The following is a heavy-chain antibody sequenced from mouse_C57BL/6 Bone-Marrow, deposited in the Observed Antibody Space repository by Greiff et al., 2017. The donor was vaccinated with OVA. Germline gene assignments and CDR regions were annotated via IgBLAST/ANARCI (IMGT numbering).Heavy chain of an antibody. CDR1: GYAFSSSW. J-gene: IGHJ2*01. V-gene: IGHV1-82*01. CDR3: ARGAMVTTMY. Sequence: QVQLKESRPELVKPGASVKISCKASGYAFSSSWMNWVKQRPGKGLEWIGRIDPGDGDTNYNGKFKGKATLTADKSSSTAYMQLSSLTSEDSAVYFCARGAMVTTMYWGQGTTLTVSS. CDR2: IDPGDGDT. D-gene: IGHD2-2*01.